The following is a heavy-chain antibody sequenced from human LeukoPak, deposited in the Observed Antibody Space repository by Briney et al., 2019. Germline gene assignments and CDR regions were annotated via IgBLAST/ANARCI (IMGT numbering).Heavy chain of an antibody. CDR2: ISTGSSTI. CDR3: ARDILMDY. CDR1: GFTFSNYN. J-gene: IGHJ4*02. Sequence: GGSLRLSCAASGFTFSNYNMNWVRQAPGKGLEWVSCISTGSSTIYSADSVKGRFTISRDNAKNSLYLQMNSLRDDDTAVYYCARDILMDYWGQGTLVTVSS. D-gene: IGHD2-8*01. V-gene: IGHV3-48*02.